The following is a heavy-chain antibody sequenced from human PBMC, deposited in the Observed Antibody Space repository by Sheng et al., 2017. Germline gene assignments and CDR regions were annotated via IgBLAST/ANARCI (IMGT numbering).Heavy chain of an antibody. CDR2: IYTSGST. J-gene: IGHJ3*02. CDR1: GGSISSYY. V-gene: IGHV4-4*07. D-gene: IGHD6-13*01. CDR3: ARDQVRSIAAAGPDAFDI. Sequence: QVQLQESGPGLVKPSETLSLTCTVSGGSISSYYWSWIRQPAGKGLEWIGRIYTSGSTNYNPSLKSRVTMSVDTSKNQFSLKLSSVTAADTAVYYCARDQVRSIAAAGPDAFDIWGQGTMVTVSS.